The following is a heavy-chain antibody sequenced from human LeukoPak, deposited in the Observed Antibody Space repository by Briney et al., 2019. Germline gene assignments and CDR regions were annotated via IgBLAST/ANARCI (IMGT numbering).Heavy chain of an antibody. J-gene: IGHJ4*02. Sequence: LSGGSLRLSCAASGFTFSSYGMHWVRQAPGKGLEWVAVISYDGSNKYYADSVKGRFTISRDNSKNTLYLQMNSLRAEDTAVYYCAKVRKWELQTMFDYWGQGTLVTVSS. V-gene: IGHV3-30*18. D-gene: IGHD1-26*01. CDR1: GFTFSSYG. CDR2: ISYDGSNK. CDR3: AKVRKWELQTMFDY.